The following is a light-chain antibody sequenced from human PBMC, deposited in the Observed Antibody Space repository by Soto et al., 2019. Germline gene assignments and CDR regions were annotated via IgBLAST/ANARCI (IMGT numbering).Light chain of an antibody. CDR2: GAS. Sequence: EIVLTQSPATLSVSPGEIATLSCRASQSVRTNLAWYQHKPGQSPRLLIYGASNRATGFPARFSGSGSGTEFTLTISSLQSEDFAVYYCQQYGSSPRTFGQGTRLEIK. CDR3: QQYGSSPRT. CDR1: QSVRTN. V-gene: IGKV3-15*01. J-gene: IGKJ5*01.